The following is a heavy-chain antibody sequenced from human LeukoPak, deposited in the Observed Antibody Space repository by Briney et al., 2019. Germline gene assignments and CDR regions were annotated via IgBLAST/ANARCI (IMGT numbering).Heavy chain of an antibody. D-gene: IGHD3-3*01. V-gene: IGHV3-49*04. CDR2: IRSKAYGGTT. Sequence: GGSLRLSCTASGFTFGDYAMSWVRQAPGKGLEWVGFIRSKAYGGTTGYAASVKGRFTISRDDSKSIAYLQMNSLKTEDTAVYYCTREFITIFGVVIIQGDYWGQGTLVTVSS. CDR1: GFTFGDYA. CDR3: TREFITIFGVVIIQGDY. J-gene: IGHJ4*02.